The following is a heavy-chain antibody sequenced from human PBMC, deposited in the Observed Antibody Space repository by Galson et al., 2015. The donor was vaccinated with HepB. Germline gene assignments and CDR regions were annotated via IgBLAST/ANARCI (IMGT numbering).Heavy chain of an antibody. V-gene: IGHV3-30*18. J-gene: IGHJ4*02. CDR3: AKDQRGISSSGWDFDY. D-gene: IGHD2-2*01. CDR2: ISYDGREQ. Sequence: SLRLSCAASGFIFSSYGIHWVRQTPGKGLEWVAVISYDGREQYFADSVKGRFTISRDNSKNMGYLQMSSLRVEDTAVYYCAKDQRGISSSGWDFDYWGQGTLVNVS. CDR1: GFIFSSYG.